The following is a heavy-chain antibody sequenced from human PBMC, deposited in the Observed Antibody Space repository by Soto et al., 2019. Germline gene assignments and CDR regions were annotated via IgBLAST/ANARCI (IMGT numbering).Heavy chain of an antibody. D-gene: IGHD3-3*01. V-gene: IGHV3-7*01. J-gene: IGHJ6*02. CDR1: GFTFSSYW. CDR3: ARDLLPYDFWSGYYSPHYYYYGMDV. Sequence: SGGSLRLSCAASGFTFSSYWMSWVRQAPGKGLEWVANIKQDGSEKYYVDSVKGRFTISRDNAKNSLYLQMNSLRAEDTAVYYCARDLLPYDFWSGYYSPHYYYYGMDVWGQGTTVTVSS. CDR2: IKQDGSEK.